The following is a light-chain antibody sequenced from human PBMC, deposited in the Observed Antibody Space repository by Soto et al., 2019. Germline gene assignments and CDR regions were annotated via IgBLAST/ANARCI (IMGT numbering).Light chain of an antibody. V-gene: IGKV1-5*03. CDR2: KAS. Sequence: DIQMTQSPSTLSASVGDRVTITCRASQSISTWLAWYQQKPGKAPKLLMYKASNLEGGVPSRFSGSGSGTEFNTTISSLQPDDFATYYGQQYNTYPLTLGGGTTVEIK. CDR1: QSISTW. J-gene: IGKJ4*01. CDR3: QQYNTYPLT.